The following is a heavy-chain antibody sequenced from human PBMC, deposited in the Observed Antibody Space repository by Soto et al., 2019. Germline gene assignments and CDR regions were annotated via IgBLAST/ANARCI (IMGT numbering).Heavy chain of an antibody. V-gene: IGHV1-69*13. CDR1: GGTFSSYA. CDR2: IIPIFGTA. Sequence: SVKVSCKASGGTFSSYAISWVRQAPGQGLEWMGGIIPIFGTANYAQKFQGRVTITADESTSTAYMELSSLRSEDTAVYYCASTVAARGVDYFDCWGQGTLVTVSS. D-gene: IGHD6-19*01. J-gene: IGHJ4*02. CDR3: ASTVAARGVDYFDC.